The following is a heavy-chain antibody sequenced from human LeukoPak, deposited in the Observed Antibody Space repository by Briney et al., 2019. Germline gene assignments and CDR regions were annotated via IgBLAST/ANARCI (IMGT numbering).Heavy chain of an antibody. D-gene: IGHD3-10*01. CDR1: GGSISGYY. V-gene: IGHV4-59*08. Sequence: PSETLSLTCTVSGGSISGYYWTWIRQPPGKGLEWIGYIFYSGSTNYNPSLKSRVTISVDTSKNQFSLKLSSVTAADTVLYYCARLEGSQAGYFDYWGQGSLVTVSS. J-gene: IGHJ4*02. CDR3: ARLEGSQAGYFDY. CDR2: IFYSGST.